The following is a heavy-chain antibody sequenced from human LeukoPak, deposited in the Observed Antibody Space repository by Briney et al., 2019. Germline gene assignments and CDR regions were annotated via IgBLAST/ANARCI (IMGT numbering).Heavy chain of an antibody. V-gene: IGHV4-59*01. CDR2: ISYSGST. CDR3: ARMGSIPAAGTGWYFDL. D-gene: IGHD6-13*01. CDR1: GGSISSYY. J-gene: IGHJ2*01. Sequence: PSETLSLTCTVSGGSISSYYWSWIRQPPGKGLEWVGYISYSGSTSYNPSLKSRVTISLDTSKNQFSLKLSSVTAADTAVYYCARMGSIPAAGTGWYFDLWGRGTLVTVSS.